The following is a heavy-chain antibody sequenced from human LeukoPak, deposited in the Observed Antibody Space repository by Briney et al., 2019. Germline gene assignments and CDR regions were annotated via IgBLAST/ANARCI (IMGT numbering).Heavy chain of an antibody. Sequence: PPETMSLTCTVSGGSMSSYHWSWVRHPAGNVLEWIGRIYTSGSTKYNPSLKSRVTMSVDTSKREFSLRLYSVTAADTAVYYCAKYSIKNGRWDWFAPWGQGTLVTVSS. CDR3: AKYSIKNGRWDWFAP. V-gene: IGHV4-59*10. J-gene: IGHJ5*02. CDR2: IYTSGST. CDR1: GGSMSSYH. D-gene: IGHD1-14*01.